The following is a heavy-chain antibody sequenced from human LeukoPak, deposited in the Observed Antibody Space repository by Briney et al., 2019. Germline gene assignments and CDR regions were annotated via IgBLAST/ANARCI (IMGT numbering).Heavy chain of an antibody. V-gene: IGHV4-59*02. CDR3: ARVVGRYCSSTSCYIDY. D-gene: IGHD2-2*02. CDR2: IYDSRST. J-gene: IGHJ4*02. Sequence: SETLSLTCTVSGGSVTTYYWSWIRQPPGKGLEWVGYIYDSRSTNYNPSLKSRVTISEDTSKRQFSLKLRSVTAADTAVYYCARVVGRYCSSTSCYIDYWGQGTLVTVSS. CDR1: GGSVTTYY.